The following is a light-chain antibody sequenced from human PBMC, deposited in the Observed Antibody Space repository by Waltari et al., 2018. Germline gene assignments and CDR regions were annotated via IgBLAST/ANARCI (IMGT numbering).Light chain of an antibody. CDR3: SSYTDTNTLHVV. J-gene: IGLJ2*01. CDR2: GVP. Sequence: SALTQPASVSGSPGQSITISCTGTSSDIGDFNYISWYQQHPGEGPKLIIYGVPKRPSGVSNRFSGSKSGNTASLTISGLQADDEAEYFCSSYTDTNTLHVVFGGGTKLSVL. CDR1: SSDIGDFNY. V-gene: IGLV2-14*03.